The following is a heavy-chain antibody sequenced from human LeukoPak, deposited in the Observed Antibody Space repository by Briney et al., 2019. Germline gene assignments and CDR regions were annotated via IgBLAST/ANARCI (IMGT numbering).Heavy chain of an antibody. V-gene: IGHV3-9*01. D-gene: IGHD6-13*01. Sequence: PGRSLRLSCAASGFTFDDYAMHWVRQAPGKGLEWVSGISWNSGSIGYADSVKGRFTISRDNAKNSLYLQMNSLRAEDTALYYCAKDKGPAAAGTGGDAFDIWGQGTMVTVSS. CDR2: ISWNSGSI. CDR3: AKDKGPAAAGTGGDAFDI. J-gene: IGHJ3*02. CDR1: GFTFDDYA.